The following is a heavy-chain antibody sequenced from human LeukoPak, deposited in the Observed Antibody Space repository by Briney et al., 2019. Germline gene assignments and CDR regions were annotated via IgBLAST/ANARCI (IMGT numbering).Heavy chain of an antibody. CDR1: GASVSSGDYY. CDR3: ARRGGSGRSFDY. D-gene: IGHD3-10*01. J-gene: IGHJ4*02. V-gene: IGHV4-61*08. CDR2: IYYSGST. Sequence: PSHTPYLNYTVAGASVSSGDYYWSWIRPPPGNSLEWIGYIYYSGSTNFNPSLKSRVTISVDTSKNQFSLKVSSVTAADTAVYYCARRGGSGRSFDYWGQGTLVTVSS.